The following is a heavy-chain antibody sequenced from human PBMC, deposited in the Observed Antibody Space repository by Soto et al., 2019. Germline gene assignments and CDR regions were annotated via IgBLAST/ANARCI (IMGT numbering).Heavy chain of an antibody. Sequence: PVGSVRLSCAASGFTFSSYEMNWVRQAPGKGLEWVSYISSSGSTIYYADSVKGRFTISRDNAKNSLYLQMNSLRAEDTAVYYCARGGGIAARFYYYYGMDVWGQGTTVTVSS. J-gene: IGHJ6*02. CDR3: ARGGGIAARFYYYYGMDV. D-gene: IGHD6-6*01. CDR1: GFTFSSYE. V-gene: IGHV3-48*03. CDR2: ISSSGSTI.